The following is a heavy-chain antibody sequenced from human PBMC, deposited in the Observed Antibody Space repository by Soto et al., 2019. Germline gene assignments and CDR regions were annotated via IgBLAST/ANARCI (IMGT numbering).Heavy chain of an antibody. CDR2: IYYSGST. CDR1: GGFMSSDY. J-gene: IGHJ6*02. CDR3: ARGWWEREGYVMDV. D-gene: IGHD1-26*01. V-gene: IGHV4-59*08. Sequence: SEALFLSWTDSGGFMSSDYRSCIRQHPGKELQYIGYIYYSGSTNYNPSLKSRVTISDDTSTNQFSLTLTSVSAADTAVYYCARGWWEREGYVMDVWGQGTTVT.